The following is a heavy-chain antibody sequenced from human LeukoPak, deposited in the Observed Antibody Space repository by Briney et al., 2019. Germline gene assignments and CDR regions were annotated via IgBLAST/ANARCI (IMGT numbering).Heavy chain of an antibody. J-gene: IGHJ4*02. D-gene: IGHD3-3*01. CDR3: ASGGFYDFWSGYYTPFDY. CDR2: ISGSGGST. CDR1: GITLSNYG. V-gene: IGHV3-23*01. Sequence: GGSLTLSCAVSGITLSNYGMSWVRQAPGKGLEWVAGISGSGGSTNYADSVKGRFTISRDNPKNTLFLQMNSLRVEDTAMYYCASGGFYDFWSGYYTPFDYWGQGTLVTVSS.